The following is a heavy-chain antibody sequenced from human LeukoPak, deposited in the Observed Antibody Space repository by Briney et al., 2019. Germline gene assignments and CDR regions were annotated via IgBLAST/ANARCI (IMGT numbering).Heavy chain of an antibody. V-gene: IGHV3-33*01. D-gene: IGHD6-13*01. Sequence: PGGSLRLSCAASGFIFSNYGMHWVRQAPGKGLEWVAVIWYDGSNTYYADSVKGRFTISRANSKNTLYLQMNSLRAEDTAVYYCARDGSSRYSSSLVRGEMTVYWGQGTLVTVSS. J-gene: IGHJ4*02. CDR2: IWYDGSNT. CDR3: ARDGSSRYSSSLVRGEMTVY. CDR1: GFIFSNYG.